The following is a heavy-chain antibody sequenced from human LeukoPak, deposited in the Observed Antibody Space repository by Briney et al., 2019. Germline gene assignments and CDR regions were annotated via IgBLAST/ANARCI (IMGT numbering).Heavy chain of an antibody. Sequence: SGGSLRLSCAAAGFDFSNRGMSWVRQAPGQGLEWISTISNTGVATYYADSVKGRFTISRDTFRNTLLLQMNSLRADDTAVYYCARHGGVSGTYFPPHHYGMDVWGQGTTVTVSS. CDR2: ISNTGVAT. CDR3: ARHGGVSGTYFPPHHYGMDV. J-gene: IGHJ6*02. D-gene: IGHD3-16*01. V-gene: IGHV3-23*05. CDR1: GFDFSNRG.